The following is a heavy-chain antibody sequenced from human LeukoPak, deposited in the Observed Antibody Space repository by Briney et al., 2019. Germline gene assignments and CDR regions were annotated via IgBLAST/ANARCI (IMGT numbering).Heavy chain of an antibody. CDR1: GFTFSDYY. Sequence: GGSLRLSCAASGFTFSDYYMSWIRQAPGKGLEWVGFIRSKAYGGTTEYAASVKGRFTISRDDSKSIAYLQMNSLKTEDTAVYYCARDDYGDYDDAFDIWGQGTMVTVSS. J-gene: IGHJ3*02. CDR2: IRSKAYGGTT. V-gene: IGHV3-71*01. CDR3: ARDDYGDYDDAFDI. D-gene: IGHD4-17*01.